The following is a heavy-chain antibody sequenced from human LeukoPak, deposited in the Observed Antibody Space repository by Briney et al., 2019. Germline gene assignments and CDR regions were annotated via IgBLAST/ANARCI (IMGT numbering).Heavy chain of an antibody. Sequence: SETLSLTCTVSGYSITSAYYWGWIRQPPGKGLEWIGSFFLKGSTYYNPSLKSRVTISVDTSKNQFSLTLSSVAAADTAVYYCAREMSGYSYGSGVYFDYWGQGTLVTVSS. CDR3: AREMSGYSYGSGVYFDY. J-gene: IGHJ4*02. V-gene: IGHV4-38-2*02. CDR1: GYSITSAYY. D-gene: IGHD5-18*01. CDR2: FFLKGST.